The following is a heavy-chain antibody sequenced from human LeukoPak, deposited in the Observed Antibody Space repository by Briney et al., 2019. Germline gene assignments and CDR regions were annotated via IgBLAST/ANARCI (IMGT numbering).Heavy chain of an antibody. Sequence: GGSLRLSCEASGLTFSSYWMHWVRQAPGKELMWVSRIYGDEGSKKYADSVKGRFTISRDNAKNTLYLQMDSLRAEDTAVYYCARDADWYGQSYDYWGQGTLVTVSS. J-gene: IGHJ4*02. CDR1: GLTFSSYW. V-gene: IGHV3-74*03. CDR2: IYGDEGSK. D-gene: IGHD3-9*01. CDR3: ARDADWYGQSYDY.